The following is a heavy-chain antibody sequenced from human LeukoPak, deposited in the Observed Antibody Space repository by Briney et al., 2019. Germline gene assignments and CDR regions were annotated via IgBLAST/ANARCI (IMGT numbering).Heavy chain of an antibody. Sequence: GGSLRLSCVASGLSFEDFAMHWVRQVPGKGLEWVSGINWNGDNIAYGDSVKGRFTISRDNAKNSLYLQMKSLTSEDTAFYYCAKSRSADGLSVFDLWGQGALVTVSA. CDR3: AKSRSADGLSVFDL. CDR1: GLSFEDFA. V-gene: IGHV3-9*01. CDR2: INWNGDNI. J-gene: IGHJ4*02. D-gene: IGHD3/OR15-3a*01.